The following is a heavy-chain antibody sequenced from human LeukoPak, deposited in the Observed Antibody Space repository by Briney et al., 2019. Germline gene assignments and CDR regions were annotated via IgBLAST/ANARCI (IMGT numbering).Heavy chain of an antibody. CDR1: GFTFSSYG. V-gene: IGHV3-23*01. D-gene: IGHD3-10*01. J-gene: IGHJ4*02. CDR2: ISGSGGST. Sequence: GGSLRLSCAASGFTFSSYGMSWVRQAPGKGLEWVSAISGSGGSTYYADSVKGRFTISRDNSKNTLYLQMNSLRAEDTAVYYCARDSIDGFGELSHFDYWGQGTLVTVSS. CDR3: ARDSIDGFGELSHFDY.